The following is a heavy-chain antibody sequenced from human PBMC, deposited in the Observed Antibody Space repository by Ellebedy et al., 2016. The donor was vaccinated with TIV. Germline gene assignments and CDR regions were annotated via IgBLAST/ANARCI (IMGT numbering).Heavy chain of an antibody. CDR2: INPSGGST. D-gene: IGHD6-13*01. CDR3: ARDEGYSSSWYGNLNNWFDP. CDR1: GGTFSSYA. V-gene: IGHV1-46*01. J-gene: IGHJ5*02. Sequence: ASVKVSCKASGGTFSSYAISWVRQAPGQGLEWMGIINPSGGSTSYAQKFQGRVTMTRDPSTSTVYMELGSLRSDDTAVYYCARDEGYSSSWYGNLNNWFDPWGQGTLVTVSS.